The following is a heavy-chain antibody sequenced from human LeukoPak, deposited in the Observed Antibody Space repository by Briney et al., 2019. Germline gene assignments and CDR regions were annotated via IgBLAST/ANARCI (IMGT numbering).Heavy chain of an antibody. J-gene: IGHJ3*02. CDR2: ISAYNGNT. V-gene: IGHV1-18*01. Sequence: ASVKVSCKASGYTFTSYGISWVRQAPGQGLEWMGWISAYNGNTNYAQKLQGRVTMTTDTSTSTAYMELSSLRSEDTAVYYCARGLGIGVTTLPFDIWGQGTMVTVSS. CDR1: GYTFTSYG. D-gene: IGHD4-17*01. CDR3: ARGLGIGVTTLPFDI.